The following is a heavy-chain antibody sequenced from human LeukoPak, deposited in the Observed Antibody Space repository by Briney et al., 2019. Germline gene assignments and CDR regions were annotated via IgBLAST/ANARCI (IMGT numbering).Heavy chain of an antibody. V-gene: IGHV3-30*02. Sequence: GGSLRLSCAASGFTFSSYGMHWVRQAPGKGLEWVAFIRYDGSNKYYADSVKGRFTISRDNSKNTLYLQMNSLRAEDTAVYYCAKDGDVVLIATNYYYYYYMDVWGKGTTVTVSS. CDR1: GFTFSSYG. J-gene: IGHJ6*03. CDR3: AKDGDVVLIATNYYYYYYMDV. CDR2: IRYDGSNK. D-gene: IGHD2-21*01.